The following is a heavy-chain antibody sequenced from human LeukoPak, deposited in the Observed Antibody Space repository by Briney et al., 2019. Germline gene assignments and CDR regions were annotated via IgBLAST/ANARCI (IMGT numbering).Heavy chain of an antibody. CDR2: ISGSGGST. V-gene: IGHV3-23*01. CDR3: AKIVGRSGVYFDY. J-gene: IGHJ4*02. D-gene: IGHD6-19*01. Sequence: GGSLRLSCAASGFTFSSYAMNWVRQAPGKGLDWVSAISGSGGSTYYADSVKGRFTISRDNSKNTLYLQMNSLRAEDTAVYYCAKIVGRSGVYFDYWGQGTLVTVSS. CDR1: GFTFSSYA.